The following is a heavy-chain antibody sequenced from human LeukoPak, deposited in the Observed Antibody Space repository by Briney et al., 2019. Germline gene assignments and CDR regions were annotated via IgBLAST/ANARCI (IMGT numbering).Heavy chain of an antibody. CDR2: IYYSGST. CDR1: GGSIISYY. J-gene: IGHJ6*02. D-gene: IGHD2-2*01. Sequence: SETLSLTCTVSGGSIISYYWSWIRQPPGKGLEWIGYIYYSGSTNYNPPLKSRVTISVDKSKNQHSLKLSSVTAADTAVYYCARERVVVVPAAIGVYYYGRDVWGQGTTVTVSS. V-gene: IGHV4-59*01. CDR3: ARERVVVVPAAIGVYYYGRDV.